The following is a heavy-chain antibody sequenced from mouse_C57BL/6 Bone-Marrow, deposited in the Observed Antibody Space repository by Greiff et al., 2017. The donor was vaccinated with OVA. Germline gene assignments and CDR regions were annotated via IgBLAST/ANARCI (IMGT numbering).Heavy chain of an antibody. Sequence: VQLQQSGAELVKPGASVKLSCKASGYTFTEYTIHWVKQRSGQGLEWIGWFYPGSGSIKYNEKFKDKATLTADKSSSTVYMELSRLTSEDSAVYFCARHEGDSDYYGSSYGGFAYWGQGTLVTVSA. CDR1: GYTFTEYT. CDR3: ARHEGDSDYYGSSYGGFAY. D-gene: IGHD1-1*01. CDR2: FYPGSGSI. V-gene: IGHV1-62-2*01. J-gene: IGHJ3*01.